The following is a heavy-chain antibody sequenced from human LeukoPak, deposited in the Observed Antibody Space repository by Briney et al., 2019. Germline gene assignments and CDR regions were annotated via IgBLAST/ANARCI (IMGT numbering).Heavy chain of an antibody. CDR1: GFTFTSYA. V-gene: IGHV3-23*01. D-gene: IGHD3-22*01. CDR3: AKDRFYDTTTTGAFDI. J-gene: IGHJ3*02. CDR2: ISGSGGST. Sequence: GGSLRLSCAASGFTFTSYAVSWVRQAPGKGLEWISAISGSGGSTYYADSVKGRFTISRDNSKNTLYLQMNSLRAEDTAVYYCAKDRFYDTTTTGAFDIWGQGTMVTVSP.